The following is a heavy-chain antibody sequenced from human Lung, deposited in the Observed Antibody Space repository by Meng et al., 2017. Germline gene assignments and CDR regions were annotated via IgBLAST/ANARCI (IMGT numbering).Heavy chain of an antibody. CDR1: GFTFRSYW. CDR3: ARESGYFEY. V-gene: IGHV3-74*03. J-gene: IGHJ4*02. Sequence: VQLWGAGGGLVQPGGSLRLSCAASGFTFRSYWMHWVRQAPGKGLVWVSRIRGDGGSIVYADSVKGRFTISRDNAKNTLFLQMNSLRAEDTAVYYCARESGYFEYWGQGILVTVSS. CDR2: IRGDGGSI.